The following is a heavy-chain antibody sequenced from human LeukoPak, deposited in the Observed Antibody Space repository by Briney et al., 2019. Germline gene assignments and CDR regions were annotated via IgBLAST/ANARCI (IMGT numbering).Heavy chain of an antibody. CDR3: AKGSNFAFDN. D-gene: IGHD1-1*01. CDR2: ISYDGSNK. Sequence: ESGGSLRLSCAASGFTFSSYATHWVRQAPGKGLEWVAVISYDGSNKYYADSVKGRFTISRDNSKNTLYLQMNSLRAEDTAVYYCAKGSNFAFDNWGQGILVTVSS. CDR1: GFTFSSYA. V-gene: IGHV3-30-3*01. J-gene: IGHJ4*02.